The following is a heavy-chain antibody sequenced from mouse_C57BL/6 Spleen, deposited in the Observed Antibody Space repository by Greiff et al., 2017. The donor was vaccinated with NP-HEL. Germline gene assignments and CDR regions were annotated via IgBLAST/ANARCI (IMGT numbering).Heavy chain of an antibody. D-gene: IGHD2-2*01. Sequence: QVQLQQPGAELVKPGASVKLSCKASGYTFTSYWMHWVKQRPGQGLEWIGMIHPNSGSTNYNEKFKSKATLTVDKSSSTAYMQRSSLTSEDSAVYYCARKGYGYDEIAMDYWGQGTSVTVSS. CDR2: IHPNSGST. J-gene: IGHJ4*01. V-gene: IGHV1-64*01. CDR1: GYTFTSYW. CDR3: ARKGYGYDEIAMDY.